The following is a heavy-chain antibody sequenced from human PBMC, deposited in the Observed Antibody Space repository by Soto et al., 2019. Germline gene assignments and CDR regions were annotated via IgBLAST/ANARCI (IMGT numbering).Heavy chain of an antibody. J-gene: IGHJ4*02. CDR1: GFTFSSYW. CDR2: IKQDGSDK. V-gene: IGHV3-7*01. Sequence: EVQLVESGGGLVQPGGSLRLSCAASGFTFSSYWMSWVRQTPGKGLEWVANIKQDGSDKYYVDSVKGRFTISRDNAKDSLYLQMNSRRAEERAVYYCARVPRHLPEDYWGQGTLVTVSS. CDR3: ARVPRHLPEDY.